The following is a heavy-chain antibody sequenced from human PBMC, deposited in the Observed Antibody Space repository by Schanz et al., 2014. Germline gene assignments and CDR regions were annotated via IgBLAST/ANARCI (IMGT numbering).Heavy chain of an antibody. D-gene: IGHD3-3*02. CDR1: GYTFTGYH. CDR2: INPNSGAA. V-gene: IGHV1-2*06. Sequence: QVHLVQSESELKNPGASVKVSCKTSGYTFTGYHMHWVRQAPGQGLEWMGRINPNSGAANYAQKFQGRVTMTWDRSISTANMELSRLRSDDTAVYYCARENKDYDSILNKFFHYGLDLWGQGTTVTVSS. J-gene: IGHJ6*02. CDR3: ARENKDYDSILNKFFHYGLDL.